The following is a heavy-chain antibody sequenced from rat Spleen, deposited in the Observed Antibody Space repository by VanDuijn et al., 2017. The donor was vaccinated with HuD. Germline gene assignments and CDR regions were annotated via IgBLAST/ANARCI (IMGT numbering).Heavy chain of an antibody. CDR2: MWSGGST. CDR3: ARDYGGLFDY. D-gene: IGHD1-11*01. CDR1: GFSLTSYN. Sequence: QVQLMESGPGLVQPSETLSLTCTVSGFSLTSYNVHWVRQPPGKGLEWMGVMWSGGSTDYNSALKSRLSISRDTSKNQVFLKMNSLQSEDTTTYYCARDYGGLFDYWGQGVMVTVSS. J-gene: IGHJ2*01. V-gene: IGHV2-45*01.